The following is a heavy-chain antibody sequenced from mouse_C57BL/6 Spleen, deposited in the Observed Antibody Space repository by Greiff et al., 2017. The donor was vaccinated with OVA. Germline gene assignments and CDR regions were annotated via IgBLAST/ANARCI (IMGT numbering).Heavy chain of an antibody. CDR2: IDPETGGT. Sequence: QVQLKESGAELVRPGASVTLSCKASGYTFTDYEMHWVKQTPVHGLEWIGAIDPETGGTAYNQKFKGKAILTADKSSSTAYMELRSLTSEDSAVYYCTLSTMVTEAYWGQGTLVTVSA. CDR3: TLSTMVTEAY. CDR1: GYTFTDYE. D-gene: IGHD2-2*01. J-gene: IGHJ3*01. V-gene: IGHV1-15*01.